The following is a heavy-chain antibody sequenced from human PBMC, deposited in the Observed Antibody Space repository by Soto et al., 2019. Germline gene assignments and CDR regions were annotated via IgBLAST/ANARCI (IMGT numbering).Heavy chain of an antibody. D-gene: IGHD5-12*01. CDR2: IYYSGST. Sequence: QVQLQESGPGLVKPSETLSLTCTVSGGSISSYYWSWIRQPPGKGLEWIGYIYYSGSTNYNPSLKSRVTISVDTSKNQFSLKLSSVTAADTAVYYCASFKRGATAHFDYWGQGTLVTVSS. J-gene: IGHJ4*02. V-gene: IGHV4-59*01. CDR3: ASFKRGATAHFDY. CDR1: GGSISSYY.